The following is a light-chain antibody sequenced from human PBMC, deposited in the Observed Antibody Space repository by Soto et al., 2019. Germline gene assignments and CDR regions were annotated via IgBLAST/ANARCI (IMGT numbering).Light chain of an antibody. CDR2: AAY. Sequence: DIQMTQSPSSVSASVGDRVTITCRASQGISSWLAWYQQKPGKAPHLLIYAAYSLQSGVSSRFSGTISGTDFTLTISSRQPEDSATYYCQQANNFPLTFGGGTNEEIK. CDR1: QGISSW. CDR3: QQANNFPLT. J-gene: IGKJ4*01. V-gene: IGKV1-12*01.